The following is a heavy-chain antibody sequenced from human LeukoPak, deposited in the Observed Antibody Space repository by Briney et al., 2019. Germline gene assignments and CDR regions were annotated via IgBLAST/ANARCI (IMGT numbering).Heavy chain of an antibody. CDR3: ARVLAENYDFWSGYRYYFDY. Sequence: ASVKVSCKASGYTFTSYGISWVRQAPGQGLEWMGWISAYNGNTNYAQKLQGRVTMTTDTSTSTVYMELSSLRSEDTAVYYCARVLAENYDFWSGYRYYFDYWGQGTLVTVSS. CDR1: GYTFTSYG. J-gene: IGHJ4*02. V-gene: IGHV1-18*01. CDR2: ISAYNGNT. D-gene: IGHD3-3*01.